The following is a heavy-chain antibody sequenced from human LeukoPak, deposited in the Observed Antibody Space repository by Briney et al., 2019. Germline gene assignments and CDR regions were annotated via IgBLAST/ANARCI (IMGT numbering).Heavy chain of an antibody. V-gene: IGHV3-74*01. Sequence: GGSLRLSCAASGFTFSSYWMHWVRQAPGKGLVWVSRINSDETRTNFADSVKGRFTISRDNAKNTLYLQMNSLRAGDTAVYYCARSTDSWTNYYGMDVWGQGTTVTVSS. CDR3: ARSTDSWTNYYGMDV. J-gene: IGHJ6*02. CDR1: GFTFSSYW. CDR2: INSDETRT. D-gene: IGHD3/OR15-3a*01.